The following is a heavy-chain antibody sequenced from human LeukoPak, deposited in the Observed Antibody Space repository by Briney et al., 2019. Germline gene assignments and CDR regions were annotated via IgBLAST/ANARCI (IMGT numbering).Heavy chain of an antibody. CDR2: IYYSGST. CDR3: AVSSGSYKYYYYMDV. J-gene: IGHJ6*03. V-gene: IGHV4-39*07. D-gene: IGHD3-10*01. Sequence: ASETLSLTCTVSGGSISSYYWSWIRQPPGKGLEWIGSIYYSGSTYYNPSLKSRVTISVDTSKNQFSLKLSSVTAADTAVYYCAVSSGSYKYYYYMDVWGKGTTVTISS. CDR1: GGSISSYY.